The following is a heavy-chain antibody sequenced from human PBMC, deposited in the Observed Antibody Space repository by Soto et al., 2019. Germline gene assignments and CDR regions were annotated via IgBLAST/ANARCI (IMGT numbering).Heavy chain of an antibody. V-gene: IGHV4-59*01. CDR1: GGSISRYP. Sequence: PSEPLSLTCTVTGGSISRYPWIWIRQPPGKGLEWIGYIYYSGSTNYNPSLKSRVTISVDTSKNQFSLKLSSVTAADTAVYYCARRYGASFDYWGQGTLVTVS. D-gene: IGHD4-17*01. CDR2: IYYSGST. CDR3: ARRYGASFDY. J-gene: IGHJ4*02.